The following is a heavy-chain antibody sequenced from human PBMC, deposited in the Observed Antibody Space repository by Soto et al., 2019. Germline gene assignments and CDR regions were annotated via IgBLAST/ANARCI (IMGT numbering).Heavy chain of an antibody. D-gene: IGHD3-22*01. Sequence: QVQLVQSGAEVKKPGASVKVSCKASGYTFTSYGISWVRQAPGQGLEWMGWISAYNGNTNYAQKLQGRVTMTTDTSTSTAYMELRSLRSDDTAVYYCARDPPYYYDSSGRWDAFDIWGQGTMVTVSS. J-gene: IGHJ3*02. V-gene: IGHV1-18*01. CDR2: ISAYNGNT. CDR3: ARDPPYYYDSSGRWDAFDI. CDR1: GYTFTSYG.